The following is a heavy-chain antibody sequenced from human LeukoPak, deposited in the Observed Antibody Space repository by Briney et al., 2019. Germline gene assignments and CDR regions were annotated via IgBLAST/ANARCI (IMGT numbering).Heavy chain of an antibody. V-gene: IGHV7-4-1*02. CDR3: ASFGAHSFDY. D-gene: IGHD3-10*01. CDR2: INIGTGNP. CDR1: GYTFTSYA. Sequence: ASVKVSCKTSGYTFTSYAMNWVRQAPGQGLEFMGWINIGTGNPTYAQGFTGRFVFSLDTSVSTAYLQISTLKPEDTAVYYCASFGAHSFDYWGQGTLVTVS. J-gene: IGHJ4*02.